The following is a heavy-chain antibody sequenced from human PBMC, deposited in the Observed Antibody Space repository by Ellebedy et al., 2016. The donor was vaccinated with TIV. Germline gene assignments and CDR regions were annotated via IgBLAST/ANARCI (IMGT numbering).Heavy chain of an antibody. CDR3: ARDIVSTGGFWDY. V-gene: IGHV4-59*12. Sequence: MPSETLSLTCTVSGGSISSYYWSWIRQPPGKGLEWIGYIYYSGSTNYNPSLKSRVTISVDTSKNQFSLKLSSVTAADTAVYYCARDIVSTGGFWDYWGQGTLVTVSS. D-gene: IGHD2-8*02. J-gene: IGHJ4*02. CDR1: GGSISSYY. CDR2: IYYSGST.